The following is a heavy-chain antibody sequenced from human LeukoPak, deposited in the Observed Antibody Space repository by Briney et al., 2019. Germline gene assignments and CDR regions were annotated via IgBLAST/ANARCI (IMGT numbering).Heavy chain of an antibody. D-gene: IGHD6-6*01. CDR3: ARDSGQLAY. CDR1: GGSFSGYY. Sequence: SETLSLTCAVYGGSFSGYYWSWIRQPPGKGLEWIGYIYYSGSTNYNPSLKSRVTISVDTSKNQFSLNLSSVTAADTAVYYCARDSGQLAYWGQGTLVTVSS. V-gene: IGHV4-59*01. J-gene: IGHJ4*02. CDR2: IYYSGST.